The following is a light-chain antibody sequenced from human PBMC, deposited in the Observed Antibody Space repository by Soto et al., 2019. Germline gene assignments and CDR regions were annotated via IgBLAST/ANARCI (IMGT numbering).Light chain of an antibody. J-gene: IGKJ1*01. Sequence: DIQMTQSPSTLSASVGDRVTITCWASQSISSFLAWYQQKPGKAPDLLIYDASTLQSGVPSRLRGSGYGTELTITISSMQTDDFETYSCQQYYTYSRTFGHGTKVDIK. CDR2: DAS. V-gene: IGKV1-5*01. CDR3: QQYYTYSRT. CDR1: QSISSF.